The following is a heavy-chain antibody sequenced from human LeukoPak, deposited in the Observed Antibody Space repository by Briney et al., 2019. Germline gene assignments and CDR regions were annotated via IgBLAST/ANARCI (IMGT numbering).Heavy chain of an antibody. V-gene: IGHV3-13*01. CDR2: IGTAGDT. CDR1: GFTFSSYD. CDR3: ARERADGAFDI. J-gene: IGHJ3*02. Sequence: GGSLRLSCAASGFTFSSYDMHWVRQATGKGLEWVSAIGTAGDTYYPGSVKGRFTISRENAKNSLYLQMNSLRAGDTAVYYCARERADGAFDIWGQGTMVTVSS.